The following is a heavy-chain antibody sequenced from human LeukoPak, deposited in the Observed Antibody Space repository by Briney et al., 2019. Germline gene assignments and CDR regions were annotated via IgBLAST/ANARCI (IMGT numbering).Heavy chain of an antibody. CDR3: ARDIGRSWQGQGENYFDY. J-gene: IGHJ4*02. D-gene: IGHD3-10*01. CDR2: ISAYNGNT. Sequence: ASVKVSCKASGYTFTSYGISWVRQAPGQGLEWMGWISAYNGNTNYALKLQGRVTMTTDTSTSTAYMELRSLRSDDTAVYYCARDIGRSWQGQGENYFDYWGQGTLVTVSS. CDR1: GYTFTSYG. V-gene: IGHV1-18*01.